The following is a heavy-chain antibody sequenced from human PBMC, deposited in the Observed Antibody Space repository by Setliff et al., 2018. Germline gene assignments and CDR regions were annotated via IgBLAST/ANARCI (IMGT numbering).Heavy chain of an antibody. D-gene: IGHD2-2*01. J-gene: IGHJ3*02. CDR2: IYYSGST. CDR3: ARVARLVLSRNAFDI. Sequence: SETLSLTCTVSGGSISSGGYCWSWIRQHPGKGLEWIGYIYYSGSTYYNPSLKSRVTVSVDTSKNQFSLKLSSVTAADTAVYYCARVARLVLSRNAFDIWGQGTMVTVSS. CDR1: GGSISSGGYC. V-gene: IGHV4-31*03.